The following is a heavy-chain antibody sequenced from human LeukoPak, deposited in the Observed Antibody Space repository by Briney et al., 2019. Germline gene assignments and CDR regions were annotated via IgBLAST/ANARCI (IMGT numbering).Heavy chain of an antibody. CDR2: ISSSSSYI. CDR3: ARDSRGSYYGLHY. Sequence: KPGGSLRLSCAASGFTFSSYSMNWVRQAPGKGLEWVSSISSSSSYIYYADSVKGRFTISRDNAKNSLYLQMNSLRAEDTAVYYCARDSRGSYYGLHYWGQGTLVTVSS. D-gene: IGHD1-26*01. V-gene: IGHV3-21*01. CDR1: GFTFSSYS. J-gene: IGHJ4*02.